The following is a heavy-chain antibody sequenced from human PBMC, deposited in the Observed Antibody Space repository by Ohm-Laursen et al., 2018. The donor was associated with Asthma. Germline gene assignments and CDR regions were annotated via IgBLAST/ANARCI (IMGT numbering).Heavy chain of an antibody. D-gene: IGHD5-18*01. CDR1: GFTFSSYA. Sequence: SLRLSCSASGFTFSSYAMHWVRQAPGRGRGWGAVIYYVGSNKYYADSVKGRFTISRDNSKNTLYLQMNSLRAEDTAVYYCAKDTNSYGYSGMDVWGQGTTVTVSS. CDR3: AKDTNSYGYSGMDV. CDR2: IYYVGSNK. V-gene: IGHV3-30-3*02. J-gene: IGHJ6*02.